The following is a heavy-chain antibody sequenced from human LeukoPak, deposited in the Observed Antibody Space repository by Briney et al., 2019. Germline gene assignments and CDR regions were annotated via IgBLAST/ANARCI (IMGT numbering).Heavy chain of an antibody. D-gene: IGHD2-2*01. V-gene: IGHV4-59*12. CDR2: IYYSGST. CDR3: ARGKDYSSTSCYGGYYFDY. J-gene: IGHJ4*02. CDR1: GGSISSYY. Sequence: PSETLSLTCTVSGGSISSYYWSWIRQPPGKGLEWIGYIYYSGSTNYNPSLKSRVTISVDTSKNQFSLKLSSVTAADTAVYYCARGKDYSSTSCYGGYYFDYWGQGTLVTVSS.